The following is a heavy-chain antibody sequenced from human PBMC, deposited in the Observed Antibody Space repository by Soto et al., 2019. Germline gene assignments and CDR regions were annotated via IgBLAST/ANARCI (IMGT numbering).Heavy chain of an antibody. D-gene: IGHD6-19*01. J-gene: IGHJ6*02. CDR1: GYTFTSYY. V-gene: IGHV1-46*01. CDR3: ARDFAGSGWYGVVNYYYYVMDV. CDR2: INPSGGST. Sequence: ASVKVSCKASGYTFTSYYMHWVRQAPGQGLECMGIINPSGGSTSYAQKFQGRVTMTRDTSTSTVYMELSSLRSEDTAVYYCARDFAGSGWYGVVNYYYYVMDVWGQGTTVTVSS.